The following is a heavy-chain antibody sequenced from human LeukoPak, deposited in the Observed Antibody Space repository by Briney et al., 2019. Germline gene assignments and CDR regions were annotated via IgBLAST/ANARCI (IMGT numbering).Heavy chain of an antibody. CDR1: GGTFSSYA. J-gene: IGHJ4*02. CDR3: ARERVLRYFDWLSKDAFDY. Sequence: SVNVSCKSSGGTFSSYAISLVRQAPGQGLEWMGGIIPLFGTANYAQKFQGRVTITADESTSTAYMELSSLRSEDTAVYYCARERVLRYFDWLSKDAFDYWGQGTLVTVSS. V-gene: IGHV1-69*01. CDR2: IIPLFGTA. D-gene: IGHD3-9*01.